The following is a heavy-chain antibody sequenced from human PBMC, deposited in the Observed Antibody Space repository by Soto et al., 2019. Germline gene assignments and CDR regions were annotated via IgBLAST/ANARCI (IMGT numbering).Heavy chain of an antibody. CDR1: GGTPNNST. D-gene: IGHD3-22*01. V-gene: IGHV1-69*01. CDR2: IIPVFGLV. J-gene: IGHJ6*02. Sequence: QVHLLLQCGAEVKNPGSPVMVSCKASGGTPNNSTISWVRDPPGEGHEWRGGIIPVFGLVKYAQNFQGRVTITADESTNTAYMELSSLRPEDTAVYYCAGGRIVVVGSRAYYGMDVWGQGTTVTVSS. CDR3: AGGRIVVVGSRAYYGMDV.